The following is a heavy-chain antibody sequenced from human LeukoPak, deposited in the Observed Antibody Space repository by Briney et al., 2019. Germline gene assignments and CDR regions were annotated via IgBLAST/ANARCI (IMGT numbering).Heavy chain of an antibody. J-gene: IGHJ4*02. CDR1: GYTFTGYY. CDR2: INPNSGGT. CDR3: AREAGSFTIPGWVDY. V-gene: IGHV1-2*02. D-gene: IGHD3-3*01. Sequence: GASVKVSCKASGYTFTGYYMHWVRQAPGQGLEWMGWINPNSGGTNYAQKFQGRVTMTRDTSISTAYMELSRLRSDDTAVYYCAREAGSFTIPGWVDYWGQGTLVTVSS.